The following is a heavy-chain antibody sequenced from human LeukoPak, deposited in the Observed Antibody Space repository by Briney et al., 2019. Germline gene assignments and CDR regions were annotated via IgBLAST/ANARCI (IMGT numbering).Heavy chain of an antibody. D-gene: IGHD3-10*01. Sequence: GGSLRLSCAASGFTFRSYEMNWVRQAPGKGLEWVSYISSSGSTIYYADSVKGRFTISRDNAKNSLYLQMDSLRAEDTAVYYCARHPPLPSAGWGQGTLVTVSS. CDR1: GFTFRSYE. CDR3: ARHPPLPSAG. CDR2: ISSSGSTI. V-gene: IGHV3-48*03. J-gene: IGHJ4*02.